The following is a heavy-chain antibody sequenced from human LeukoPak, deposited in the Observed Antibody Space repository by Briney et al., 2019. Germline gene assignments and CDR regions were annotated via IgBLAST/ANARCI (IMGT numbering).Heavy chain of an antibody. D-gene: IGHD7-27*01. CDR1: GFTFSSYG. CDR3: AKEPNWGSDWYFDL. V-gene: IGHV3-30*18. J-gene: IGHJ2*01. CDR2: ISYDGSNK. Sequence: PGGSLRLSCAASGFTFSSYGMHWVRQAPGKGLEWVAVISYDGSNKYYADSVKGRFTISRDNSKNTLYLQMNSLRAEDTAVYYCAKEPNWGSDWYFDLWGRGTLVTVSS.